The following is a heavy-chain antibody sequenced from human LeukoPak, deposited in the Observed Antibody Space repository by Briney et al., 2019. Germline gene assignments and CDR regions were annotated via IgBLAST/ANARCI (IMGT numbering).Heavy chain of an antibody. CDR2: IKQDGNDK. J-gene: IGHJ4*02. CDR3: TRGGNYGSFDY. CDR1: GFTFSNNW. Sequence: GESLRLSCAASGFTFSNNWMSWVRQAPGKGLEWVAHIKQDGNDKYYVDSVKGRFTISRDNAKNSLHLQMNSLRAEDTAVYYCTRGGNYGSFDYWGLGALVVVSS. V-gene: IGHV3-7*01. D-gene: IGHD1-7*01.